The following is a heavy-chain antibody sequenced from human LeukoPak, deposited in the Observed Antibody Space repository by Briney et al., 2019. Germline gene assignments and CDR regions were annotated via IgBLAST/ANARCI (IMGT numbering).Heavy chain of an antibody. D-gene: IGHD4-17*01. CDR2: IYTSGST. CDR1: GGSISSGSYY. V-gene: IGHV4-61*02. Sequence: SETLSLTCTVSGGSISSGSYYWSWIRQPAGKGLEWIGRIYTSGSTNYNPSLKSRVTISVDTSKNQFSLKLSSVTAADTDVYYCARVRYGDYGWYFDLWGRGTLVTVSS. CDR3: ARVRYGDYGWYFDL. J-gene: IGHJ2*01.